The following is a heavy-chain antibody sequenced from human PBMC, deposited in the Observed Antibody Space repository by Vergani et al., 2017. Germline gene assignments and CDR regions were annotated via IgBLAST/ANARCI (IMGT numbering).Heavy chain of an antibody. CDR2: NYYSGST. D-gene: IGHD6-13*01. CDR1: GGSISSYY. V-gene: IGHV4-59*01. CDR3: ARQYSSSWYFDY. Sequence: QVQLQESGPGLVKPSETLSLTCTVSGGSISSYYWSWIRQPPGKGLEWIGYNYYSGSTNYNPSLKSRVTISVDTSKNQFSLKLSSVTAADTAVYYCARQYSSSWYFDYWGQGTLVTVSS. J-gene: IGHJ4*02.